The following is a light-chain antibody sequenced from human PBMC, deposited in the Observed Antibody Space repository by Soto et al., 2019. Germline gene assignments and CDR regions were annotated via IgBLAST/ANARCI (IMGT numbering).Light chain of an antibody. CDR2: GAS. CDR1: QSVSSSY. Sequence: EIVLTQSPGTLSWSPRKRSTLSCRASQSVSSSYLAWYQQKPGQAPRLLIYGASSRATGIPDRFSGSGSGTDFTLTISRLEPEDFTVYYCQQYGSSPPVTFGQGTKVDIK. CDR3: QQYGSSPPVT. J-gene: IGKJ1*01. V-gene: IGKV3-20*01.